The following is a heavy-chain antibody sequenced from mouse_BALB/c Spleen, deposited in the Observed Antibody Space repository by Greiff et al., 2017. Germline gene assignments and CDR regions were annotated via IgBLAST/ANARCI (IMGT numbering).Heavy chain of an antibody. Sequence: VQRVESGAELARPGASVKLSCKASGYTFTDYYINWVKQRTGQGLEWIGEIYPGSGNTYYNEKFKGKATLTADKSSSTTYMQLSSLTSEDSAVFFCARNYGSSYDYAMDYWGQGTSVTVAS. V-gene: IGHV1-77*01. CDR2: IYPGSGNT. J-gene: IGHJ4*01. D-gene: IGHD1-1*01. CDR1: GYTFTDYY. CDR3: ARNYGSSYDYAMDY.